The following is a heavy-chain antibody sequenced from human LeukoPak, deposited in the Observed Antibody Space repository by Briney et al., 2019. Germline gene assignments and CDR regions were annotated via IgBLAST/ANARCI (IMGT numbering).Heavy chain of an antibody. J-gene: IGHJ4*02. CDR3: ARDGGYYYDSSGYYSF. Sequence: GRSLRLSCAASGFTFSSYAMHWVRQAPGKGLEWVAVISYDGSNKHYADSVKGRFTISRDNSKNTLYLQMNSLRAEDTAVYHCARDGGYYYDSSGYYSFWGQGTLVTVSS. CDR1: GFTFSSYA. D-gene: IGHD3-22*01. V-gene: IGHV3-30*04. CDR2: ISYDGSNK.